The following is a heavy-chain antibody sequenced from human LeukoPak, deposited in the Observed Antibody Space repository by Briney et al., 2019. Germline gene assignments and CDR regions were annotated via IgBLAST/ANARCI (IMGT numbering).Heavy chain of an antibody. CDR1: DFVFSDYY. CDR3: ARVGRGYCSSTSCFLDY. CDR2: ISSSSSYI. J-gene: IGHJ4*02. D-gene: IGHD2-2*01. V-gene: IGHV3-21*01. Sequence: GGSLRLSCAASDFVFSDYYMSWVRQAPGKGLEWVSSISSSSSYIYYADSVKGRFTISRDNAKNSLYLQMNSLRAEDTAVYYCARVGRGYCSSTSCFLDYWGQGTLVTVSS.